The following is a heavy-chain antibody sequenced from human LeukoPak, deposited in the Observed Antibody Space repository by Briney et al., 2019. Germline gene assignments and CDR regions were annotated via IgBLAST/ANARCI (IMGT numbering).Heavy chain of an antibody. CDR3: ARNLVGATFDY. J-gene: IGHJ4*02. Sequence: SETLSLTCTVSGGSISSSSYYWGWIRQPPGKGLEWIGSIYYSGSTYYNPSLKSRVTISVDTSKNQFSLKLSSVTAADTVVYYCARNLVGATFDYWGQGTLVTVSS. D-gene: IGHD1-26*01. CDR2: IYYSGST. CDR1: GGSISSSSYY. V-gene: IGHV4-39*07.